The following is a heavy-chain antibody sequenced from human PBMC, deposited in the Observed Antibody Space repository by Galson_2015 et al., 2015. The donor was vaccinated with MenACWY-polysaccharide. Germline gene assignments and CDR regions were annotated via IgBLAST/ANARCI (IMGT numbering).Heavy chain of an antibody. V-gene: IGHV3-7*01. CDR1: GFMFSNSW. CDR2: IKYDGSVK. CDR3: ARDPEWGANDY. Sequence: SLRLSCAASGFMFSNSWMAWVRQAPGKGLEWVGNIKYDGSVKYYVDPVKGRFTISRDNAENSVYLQMNSLRAEDTAVYYCARDPEWGANDYWGQGTLVTVSS. D-gene: IGHD1-26*01. J-gene: IGHJ4*02.